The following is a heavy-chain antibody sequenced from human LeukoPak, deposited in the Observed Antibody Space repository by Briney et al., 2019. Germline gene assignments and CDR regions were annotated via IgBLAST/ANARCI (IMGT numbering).Heavy chain of an antibody. Sequence: ASVEVSCKASGYTFTSYDINWVRQATGQGLEWMGWMNPNSGNTGYAQKFQGRVTMTRNTSKSTAYMELSSLRSEDTAVYYCARGGIAAAGKDYWGQGTLVTVSS. CDR3: ARGGIAAAGKDY. D-gene: IGHD6-13*01. J-gene: IGHJ4*02. V-gene: IGHV1-8*01. CDR1: GYTFTSYD. CDR2: MNPNSGNT.